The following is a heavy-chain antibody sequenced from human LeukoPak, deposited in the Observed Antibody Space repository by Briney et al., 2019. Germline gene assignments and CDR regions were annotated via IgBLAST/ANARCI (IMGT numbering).Heavy chain of an antibody. Sequence: GGSLRLSCAASGFTFSSYSMNWVRQAPGKGLEWVSFIYSGGNTYYADSVKGRFAISRDNSKNTVHLKMNSLRAEDTAMYYCARRAGDYSHPYDYWGQGTLVTVSS. D-gene: IGHD3-22*01. CDR1: GFTFSSYS. CDR3: ARRAGDYSHPYDY. CDR2: IYSGGNT. V-gene: IGHV3-53*01. J-gene: IGHJ4*02.